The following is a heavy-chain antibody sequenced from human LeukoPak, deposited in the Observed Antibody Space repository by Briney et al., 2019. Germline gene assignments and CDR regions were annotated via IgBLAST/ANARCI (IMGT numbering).Heavy chain of an antibody. CDR3: ARGRNLGREVPPYYFDY. CDR1: GFTVSSNY. J-gene: IGHJ4*02. V-gene: IGHV3-66*02. D-gene: IGHD1-26*01. CDR2: IYSGGGT. Sequence: GGSLRLSCAASGFTVSSNYMSWVRQAPGKGLEWVSVIYSGGGTYYADSVKGRFTFSRDNSKNTLYLQMNSLRAEDTAVYYCARGRNLGREVPPYYFDYWGQGTLVTVSS.